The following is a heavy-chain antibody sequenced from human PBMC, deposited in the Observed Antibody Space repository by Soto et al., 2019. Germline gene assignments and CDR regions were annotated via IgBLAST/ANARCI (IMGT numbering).Heavy chain of an antibody. J-gene: IGHJ4*02. D-gene: IGHD6-13*01. CDR1: GASINTDDHS. Sequence: QVQLQESGPGLVKPSQTLSLTCSVSGASINTDDHSWAWLRQPPGKGLEWIGYIYHSGSTHYNPSLKGRMFTSLDTSTNQFSLQLTSATAADTAVYYYATVRSRWNIDYWGQGTLVTVSS. CDR2: IYHSGST. CDR3: ATVRSRWNIDY. V-gene: IGHV4-30-4*01.